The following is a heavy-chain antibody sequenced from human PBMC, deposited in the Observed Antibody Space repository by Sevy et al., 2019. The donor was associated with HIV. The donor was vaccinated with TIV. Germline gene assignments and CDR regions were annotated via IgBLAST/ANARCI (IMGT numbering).Heavy chain of an antibody. D-gene: IGHD2-2*01. CDR2: LSGTGGST. J-gene: IGHJ4*02. CDR1: GFTFRNYA. CDR3: AKDLDIVAVAAAIRLSY. Sequence: GGSLRLSCAASGFTFRNYAMSWVRQAPGKGLEWVSALSGTGGSTYYAHSVKGRFTISRDNSKNTLYLQMNSLRVEDTAVYYCAKDLDIVAVAAAIRLSYWGQGTLVTV. V-gene: IGHV3-23*01.